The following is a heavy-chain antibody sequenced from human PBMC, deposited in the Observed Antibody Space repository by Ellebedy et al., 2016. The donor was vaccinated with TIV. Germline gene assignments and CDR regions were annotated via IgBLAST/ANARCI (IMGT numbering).Heavy chain of an antibody. CDR2: IKSKSDGGAT. J-gene: IGHJ4*02. CDR3: VTDDSGTYYFNY. CDR1: GLTFTNAW. Sequence: GGSLRLSCAASGLTFTNAWMSWVRQAPGKGLEWVGRIKSKSDGGATDYAAPVKGRFTISRDDSTNTLLLQMHALKTDDTAVYYCVTDDSGTYYFNYWGQGTLVTFSS. D-gene: IGHD1-26*01. V-gene: IGHV3-15*01.